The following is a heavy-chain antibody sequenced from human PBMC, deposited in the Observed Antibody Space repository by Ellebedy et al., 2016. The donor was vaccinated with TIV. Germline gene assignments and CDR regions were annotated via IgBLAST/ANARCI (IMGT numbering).Heavy chain of an antibody. CDR3: ARDELEVRQIYDFYYYMDV. D-gene: IGHD1-7*01. CDR2: IWNDGSNK. V-gene: IGHV3-33*01. CDR1: GFTFSDYF. Sequence: GGSLRLXCEASGFTFSDYFMHWVRQAPGKGLEWVAVIWNDGSNKDYAASVKGRFTISRDDSKNTLYLQMNSLRAEDTAVYYCARDELEVRQIYDFYYYMDVWGKGTTVTVSS. J-gene: IGHJ6*03.